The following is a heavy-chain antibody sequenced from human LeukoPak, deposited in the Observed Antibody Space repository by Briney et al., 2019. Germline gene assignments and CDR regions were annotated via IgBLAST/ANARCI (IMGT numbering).Heavy chain of an antibody. J-gene: IGHJ4*02. Sequence: PGGSLRLSCAASGFTFSSYWMHWVRQAPGKGLVWVSRINSDGSSTSYADSVKGRFTISRDNAKNTLYLQMNSLRAEDTAVYYCARARYNWNDVADYWGQGTLVTVSS. CDR1: GFTFSSYW. D-gene: IGHD1-1*01. V-gene: IGHV3-74*01. CDR2: INSDGSST. CDR3: ARARYNWNDVADY.